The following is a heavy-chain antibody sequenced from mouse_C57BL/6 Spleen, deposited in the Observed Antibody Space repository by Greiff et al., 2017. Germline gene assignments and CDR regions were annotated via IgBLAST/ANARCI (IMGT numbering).Heavy chain of an antibody. CDR3: ARHYGSSYNWYFDV. D-gene: IGHD1-1*01. J-gene: IGHJ1*03. CDR1: GFTFSSYG. V-gene: IGHV5-6*02. Sequence: EVKLVESGGDLVKPGGSLKLSCAASGFTFSSYGMSWVRQTPDKRLEWVATISSGGSYTYYPDSVKGRFTISRDNAKNTLYLQMSSLKSEDTAMYYCARHYGSSYNWYFDVWGTGTTVTVSS. CDR2: ISSGGSYT.